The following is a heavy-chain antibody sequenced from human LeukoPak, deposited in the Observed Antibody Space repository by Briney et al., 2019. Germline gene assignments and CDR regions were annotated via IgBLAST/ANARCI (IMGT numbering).Heavy chain of an antibody. CDR1: GGSISNYY. J-gene: IGHJ4*02. CDR2: IYTSGST. CDR3: ARGRNYDILTGYYQDY. Sequence: SETLSLTCTVSGGSISNYYWSWIRQPAGKGLEWIGRIYTSGSTNYNPSLKSRVTISVDTSKNQFSLKLSSVTAADTAVYYCARGRNYDILTGYYQDYWGQGTLVTVSS. D-gene: IGHD3-9*01. V-gene: IGHV4-4*07.